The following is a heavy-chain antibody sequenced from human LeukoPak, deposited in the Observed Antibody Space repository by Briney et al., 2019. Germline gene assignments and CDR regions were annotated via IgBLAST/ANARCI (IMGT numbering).Heavy chain of an antibody. V-gene: IGHV3-30*02. CDR1: GFTFSSYG. D-gene: IGHD6-13*01. Sequence: GGSLRLSCAASGFTFSSYGMHWVRQAPGKGLEWVAFIRYDGSNKYYADSVKGRFTISRDNSKNTLYLQMNSLRAEDTAVYYCARPPAGFSSSWFSDYYYYMDVWGKGTTVTISS. CDR3: ARPPAGFSSSWFSDYYYYMDV. CDR2: IRYDGSNK. J-gene: IGHJ6*03.